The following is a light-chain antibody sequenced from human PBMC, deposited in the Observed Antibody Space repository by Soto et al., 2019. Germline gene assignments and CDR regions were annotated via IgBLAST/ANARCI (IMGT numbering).Light chain of an antibody. Sequence: VMTQSPATLSLSRGEISTLSGRASQSVSNNYLAWYQQKPGQAPRLLIYGASNRATGIPDRFSGSGSGTDFTLTISRLEPEDFAVYYCQQYGSSGTFGQGTKVDIK. J-gene: IGKJ1*01. CDR2: GAS. CDR3: QQYGSSGT. V-gene: IGKV3-20*01. CDR1: QSVSNNY.